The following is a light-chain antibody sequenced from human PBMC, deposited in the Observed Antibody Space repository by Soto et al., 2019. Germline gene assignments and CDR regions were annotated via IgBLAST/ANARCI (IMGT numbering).Light chain of an antibody. J-gene: IGKJ1*01. V-gene: IGKV3-20*01. CDR3: LQYGSSLGT. CDR1: QSVSSSY. Sequence: EIVLTQSPGTLSFSPGERATLSCRASQSVSSSYLAWYQQKPGQAPRLLIYGASGRATGIPDRFSGSGSGTDFTLTISRLEPEDFAVYYCLQYGSSLGTFGQGTKVDIK. CDR2: GAS.